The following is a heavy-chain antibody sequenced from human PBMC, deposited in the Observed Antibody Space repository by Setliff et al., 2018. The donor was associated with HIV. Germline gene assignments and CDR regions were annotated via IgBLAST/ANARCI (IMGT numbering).Heavy chain of an antibody. V-gene: IGHV4-39*01. D-gene: IGHD1-26*01. Sequence: PSETLSLTCVVSGVSVNNDDDYWGWIRQPPGKGLEWIAIIHQSGTAHKRPSLKSRVTISIDTSENLFSLKLSGVTAADTAIYYCARQVGEGKWYLDSWGHGTLVTVSS. CDR3: ARQVGEGKWYLDS. CDR2: IHQSGTA. J-gene: IGHJ4*01. CDR1: GVSVNNDDDY.